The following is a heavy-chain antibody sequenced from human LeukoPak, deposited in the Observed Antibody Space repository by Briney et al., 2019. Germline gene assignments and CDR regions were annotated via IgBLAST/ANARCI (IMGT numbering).Heavy chain of an antibody. V-gene: IGHV1-18*01. D-gene: IGHD3-3*01. CDR2: ISAYNGNT. CDR3: ARGFTIFGVVTIDWFDP. CDR1: GYTFTSYG. Sequence: GASVKVSCKASGYTFTSYGISWVRQAPGQGVEWMGWISAYNGNTNYAQKLQGRVTMTTDTSTSTAYMELRSPRSDDTAVYYCARGFTIFGVVTIDWFDPWGQGTLVTVSS. J-gene: IGHJ5*02.